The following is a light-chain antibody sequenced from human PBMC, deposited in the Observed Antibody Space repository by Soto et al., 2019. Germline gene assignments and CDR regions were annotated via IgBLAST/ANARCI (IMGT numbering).Light chain of an antibody. Sequence: DIQMTQSPSSLSASVGDRVTITCRASQSISNYLNWYQQKPGKAPELLIYVASTLQGGVPSRFSGSASGTEFTLAINSLQPEDFATYYCQQTSSFPLTFGQGTKVELK. CDR2: VAS. V-gene: IGKV1-39*01. CDR1: QSISNY. J-gene: IGKJ1*01. CDR3: QQTSSFPLT.